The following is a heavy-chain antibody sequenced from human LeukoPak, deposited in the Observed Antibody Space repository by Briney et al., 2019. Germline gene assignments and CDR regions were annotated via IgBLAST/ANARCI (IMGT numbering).Heavy chain of an antibody. Sequence: GGPLRLSCVSSGFTIGTAWMSWVRQAPGKGLEWLGHIKSEGEGATTDYAAPAKGRFAISRDDSKNMIYLQMSSLKIDDTAIYYCIAHFPYFYGFDVWGKGTTVTVSS. D-gene: IGHD3-3*02. V-gene: IGHV3-15*01. J-gene: IGHJ6*04. CDR1: GFTIGTAW. CDR3: IAHFPYFYGFDV. CDR2: IKSEGEGATT.